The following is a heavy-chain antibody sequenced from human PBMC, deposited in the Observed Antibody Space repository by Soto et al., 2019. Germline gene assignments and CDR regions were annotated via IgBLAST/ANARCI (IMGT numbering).Heavy chain of an antibody. CDR3: ARDEEVNYSDYGGSDHYQGMDV. D-gene: IGHD4-17*01. J-gene: IGHJ6*02. Sequence: SETLSLTCTVSGDSISSGGYYWSWIRQPPGKGLEWIGYIYYSGSTYYNPSLKSRVTISVDTSENQFSLKLRSVTAADTAVYYCARDEEVNYSDYGGSDHYQGMDVWGQGTPVTVSS. V-gene: IGHV4-31*03. CDR1: GDSISSGGYY. CDR2: IYYSGST.